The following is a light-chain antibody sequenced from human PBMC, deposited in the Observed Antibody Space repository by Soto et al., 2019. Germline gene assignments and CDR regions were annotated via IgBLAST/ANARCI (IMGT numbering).Light chain of an antibody. CDR1: SSNIGGNS. J-gene: IGLJ1*01. CDR3: GSWDSSLSAYV. CDR2: DDN. Sequence: QYVMTQPPSVSAAPGQKVTISCSGSSSNIGGNSVSWYQQLPGTAPKLLIYDDNKRPSGIPDRFSGSKSGTTATLGITGVQTGDEADYYCGSWDSSLSAYVFGAGTKLTVL. V-gene: IGLV1-51*01.